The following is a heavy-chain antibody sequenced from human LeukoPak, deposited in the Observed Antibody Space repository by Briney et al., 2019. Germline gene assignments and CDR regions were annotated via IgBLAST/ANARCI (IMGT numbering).Heavy chain of an antibody. CDR3: ARGLRDGLTGNDVLDV. CDR1: GYNFKSYD. D-gene: IGHD3-9*01. CDR2: MNPHGDYT. V-gene: IGHV1-8*01. Sequence: GASVKVSCKAPGYNFKSYDINWVRQASGQGLEWMGWMNPHGDYTGYAQKFQDRVTMTSDSSTTTAYMELRSLTSEDTALYYCARGLRDGLTGNDVLDVWGPGTMVIVTS. J-gene: IGHJ3*01.